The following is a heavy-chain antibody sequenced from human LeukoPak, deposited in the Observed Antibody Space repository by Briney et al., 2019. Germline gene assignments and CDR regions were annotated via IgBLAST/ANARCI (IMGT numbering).Heavy chain of an antibody. CDR1: GFTFSSYE. CDR2: ISGSGGST. CDR3: AKTPWITGTTSDWFDP. J-gene: IGHJ5*02. D-gene: IGHD1-7*01. Sequence: GGSLRLSCAASGFTFSSYEMNWVRQAPGKGLEWVSAISGSGGSTYYADSVKGRFTISRDNSKNTLYLQMNSLRAEDTAVYYCAKTPWITGTTSDWFDPWGQGTLVTVSS. V-gene: IGHV3-23*01.